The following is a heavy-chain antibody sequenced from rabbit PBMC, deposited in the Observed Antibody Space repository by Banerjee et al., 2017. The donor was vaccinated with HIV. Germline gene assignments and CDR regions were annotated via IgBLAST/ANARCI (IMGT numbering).Heavy chain of an antibody. V-gene: IGHV1S45*01. CDR1: GFSFSGNYY. CDR2: MFAGSSGNT. D-gene: IGHD4-2*01. Sequence: QEQLVESGGGLVQPEGSLTLTCTASGFSFSGNYYTCWVRQAPGKGLEWIGCMFAGSSGNTYYASWAKGRFTISKTSSTTVTLQMTSLTAADTATYFCARDFHWLGYGGDLWGQGTLVTVS. J-gene: IGHJ3*01. CDR3: ARDFHWLGYGGDL.